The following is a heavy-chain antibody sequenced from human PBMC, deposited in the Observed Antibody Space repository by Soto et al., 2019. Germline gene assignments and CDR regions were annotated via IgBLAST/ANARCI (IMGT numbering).Heavy chain of an antibody. CDR3: ARDRGWSLFGY. Sequence: GGSLRLSCAASGFTFSSYAMSWVRQAPGKGLEWVSAISGSGGSTYYADSVKGRFTISRDNAKNTLYLQMNSQRAEDTAVYYCARDRGWSLFGYWGQGTLVTVSS. D-gene: IGHD6-19*01. J-gene: IGHJ4*02. V-gene: IGHV3-23*01. CDR1: GFTFSSYA. CDR2: ISGSGGST.